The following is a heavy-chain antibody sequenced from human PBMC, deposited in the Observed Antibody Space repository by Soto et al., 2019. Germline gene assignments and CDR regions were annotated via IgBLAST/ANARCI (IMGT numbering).Heavy chain of an antibody. D-gene: IGHD2-2*01. V-gene: IGHV3-13*01. CDR1: GFTFSSYD. CDR3: ARVGLSCSSTSCYAPFSDGMDV. J-gene: IGHJ6*02. CDR2: IGTAGDT. Sequence: GGSLRLSCAASGFTFSSYDMHWVRQATGKGLEWVSAIGTAGDTYYPGSVKGRFTISRENAKNSLYLQMNGLRAEDTAVYYCARVGLSCSSTSCYAPFSDGMDVWGQGTTVTVSS.